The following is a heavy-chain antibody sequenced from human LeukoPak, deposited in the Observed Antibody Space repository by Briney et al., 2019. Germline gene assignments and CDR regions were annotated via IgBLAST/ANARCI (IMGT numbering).Heavy chain of an antibody. CDR3: ARHLRGLDL. J-gene: IGHJ5*02. CDR1: GNSFNNYW. Sequence: GESLKISCQGSGNSFNNYWISWVRHMPGKGLEWMAIIYAADSDTRYSPSFQGQVTLSVDKSISTVYLQWSSLKASDTAVYYCARHLRGLDLWGQGTLVTVSS. D-gene: IGHD3-10*01. V-gene: IGHV5-51*01. CDR2: IYAADSDT.